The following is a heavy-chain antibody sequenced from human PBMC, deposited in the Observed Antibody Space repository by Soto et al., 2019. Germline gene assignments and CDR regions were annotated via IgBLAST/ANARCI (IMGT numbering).Heavy chain of an antibody. J-gene: IGHJ4*02. CDR3: ARVDGRTSQHFDY. D-gene: IGHD6-6*01. V-gene: IGHV1-46*02. CDR2: IYPGGDSS. CDR1: GYTFNSYY. Sequence: ASVKVSCKASGYTFNSYYMHWVRQAPGQGLEGMGIIYPGGDSSGYAQRFQGRVTRTSDTSTRTVYMELSSLRSEDTAVYYCARVDGRTSQHFDYWGQRTLLTV.